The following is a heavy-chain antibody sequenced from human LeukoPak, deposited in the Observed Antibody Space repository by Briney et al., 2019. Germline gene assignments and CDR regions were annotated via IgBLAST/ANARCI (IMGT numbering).Heavy chain of an antibody. CDR3: ARAPVTVTTDYFDY. Sequence: ASVKVSCKTSGYTFSSYYTHWVRQAPGQGLEWMGWINPKSCGTNSVQKFQGRLTMTRDTDITTAYMDLSSLRSGDTAVYYCARAPVTVTTDYFDYWGQGTLVTVSS. D-gene: IGHD4-11*01. V-gene: IGHV1-2*02. CDR1: GYTFSSYY. CDR2: INPKSCGT. J-gene: IGHJ4*02.